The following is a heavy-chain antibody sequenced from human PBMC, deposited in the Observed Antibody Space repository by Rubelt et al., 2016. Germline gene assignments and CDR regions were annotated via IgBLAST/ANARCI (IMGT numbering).Heavy chain of an antibody. Sequence: QVQLHQWGAGLLKPSETLSLTCAVYGGSFSGYYWGWIRQPPGKGLAWIGSVYYSGSTYYNPSLKSRVTISVDRAKNQFALKVNYVNAADTAVYYGARSRGYDYVYDYWGQGTLVTVSS. CDR1: GGSFSGYY. CDR3: ARSRGYDYVYDY. CDR2: VYYSGST. V-gene: IGHV4-34*01. J-gene: IGHJ4*02. D-gene: IGHD5-12*01.